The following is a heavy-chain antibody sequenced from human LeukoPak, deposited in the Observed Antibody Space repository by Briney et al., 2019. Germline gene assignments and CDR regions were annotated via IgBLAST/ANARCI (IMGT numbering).Heavy chain of an antibody. J-gene: IGHJ4*02. CDR3: ARSPNGVCRFDY. CDR1: GYTFTSYD. D-gene: IGHD2-8*01. V-gene: IGHV1-8*01. CDR2: MNPNSGNT. Sequence: ASVKVSCKASGYTFTSYDINWVRQATGQGLEWMGWMNPNSGNTGYAQKFQGRVTMTRNTSISTAYMELSSLRSEDTAVYYCARSPNGVCRFDYWGQGTLVTVSS.